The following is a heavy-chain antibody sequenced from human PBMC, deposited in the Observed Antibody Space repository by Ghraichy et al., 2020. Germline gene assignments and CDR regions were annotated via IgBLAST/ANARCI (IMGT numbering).Heavy chain of an antibody. CDR1: GFSVSSTY. V-gene: IGHV3-53*01. D-gene: IGHD6-13*01. CDR2: IYTGGRA. CDR3: VGADPNSSNWSWVY. J-gene: IGHJ4*02. Sequence: GGSLRLSCAVSGFSVSSTYMSWVRQAPGKGLEWVSIIYTGGRAFYGDSGKGRLIISIDNSKNTLYLQMSSLRAEDTAVYYCVGADPNSSNWSWVYWGQGTLVTVSS.